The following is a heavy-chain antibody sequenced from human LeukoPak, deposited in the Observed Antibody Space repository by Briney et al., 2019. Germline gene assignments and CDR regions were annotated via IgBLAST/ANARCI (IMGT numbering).Heavy chain of an antibody. V-gene: IGHV3-23*01. J-gene: IGHJ4*02. CDR2: VTDNGDYT. CDR1: GFSFGASA. Sequence: GGSLRLSCAASGFSFGASAMAWVRQAPGRGLEWVSGVTDNGDYTYDADSVKGRFTISRDNSKNTLFLQMNSLRVEDTAVYFCANVQPEAVSARRGALDFWGQGTLVTVSS. CDR3: ANVQPEAVSARRGALDF. D-gene: IGHD2-21*01.